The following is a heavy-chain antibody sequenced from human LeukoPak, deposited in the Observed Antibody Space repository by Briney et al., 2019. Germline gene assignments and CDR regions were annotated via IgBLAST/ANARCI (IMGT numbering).Heavy chain of an antibody. CDR3: AVPGPYYSNYGMDV. V-gene: IGHV4-39*01. J-gene: IGHJ6*02. CDR2: VYYTGST. CDR1: GGSISSSNYY. Sequence: SETLSLTCSVSGGSISSSNYYWGWIRQPPGKGLEWIGNVYYTGSTYYNTSLKSRVTISVDTSKNQFSLKLSSVTAADTAVYYCAVPGPYYSNYGMDVWGQGTTVTVSS.